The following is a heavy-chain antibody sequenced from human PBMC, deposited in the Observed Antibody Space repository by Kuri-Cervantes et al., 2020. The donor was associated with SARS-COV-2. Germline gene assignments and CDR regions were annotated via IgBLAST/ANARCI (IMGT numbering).Heavy chain of an antibody. J-gene: IGHJ4*02. D-gene: IGHD3-16*01. CDR2: IYHSGST. V-gene: IGHV4-38-2*01. CDR3: ASAFGDH. Sequence: GSLRLSCAASGFTVSSNYMSWVRQAPGKGLEWIGSIYHSGSTYYNPSLKSRVTISVDTSKNHFSLKLTSVTAADTAVYYCASAFGDHWGLGTLVTVSS. CDR1: GFTVSSNY.